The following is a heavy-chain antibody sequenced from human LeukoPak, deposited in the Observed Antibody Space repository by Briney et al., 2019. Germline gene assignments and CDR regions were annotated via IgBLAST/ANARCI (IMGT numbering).Heavy chain of an antibody. D-gene: IGHD4-17*01. J-gene: IGHJ4*02. CDR3: ARDSGDGDYFVD. V-gene: IGHV3-30-3*01. CDR2: ISYDGSNK. Sequence: GGSLRLSCAASGLTFSSYAMHWVRQAPGKGLEWVAVISYDGSNKYYADSVKGRFTISRDNSKNTLYLQMNSLRAEDTAVYYCARDSGDGDYFVDWGQGTLVTVSS. CDR1: GLTFSSYA.